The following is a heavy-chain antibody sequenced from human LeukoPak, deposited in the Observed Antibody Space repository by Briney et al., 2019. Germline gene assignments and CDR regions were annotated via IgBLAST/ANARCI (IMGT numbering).Heavy chain of an antibody. J-gene: IGHJ5*02. Sequence: PSQTLSLTCAISGDSVSSNSAAWNWIRQSPSRGLEWLGRTYYGSKWYNDYAVSVKSRITINPDTSKNQFSLQLNSVTPEDTAVYYCARGGQTAMVRSWFDPWGQGTLVTVSS. CDR3: ARGGQTAMVRSWFDP. D-gene: IGHD5-18*01. CDR2: TYYGSKWYN. V-gene: IGHV6-1*01. CDR1: GDSVSSNSAA.